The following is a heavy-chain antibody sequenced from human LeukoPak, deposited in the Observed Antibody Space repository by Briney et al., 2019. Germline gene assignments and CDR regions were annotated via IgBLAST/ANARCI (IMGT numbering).Heavy chain of an antibody. J-gene: IGHJ3*02. D-gene: IGHD2-15*01. CDR3: ARYGGWSSGDAFDI. Sequence: SETLSLTCTVTGGSISSSSYYWGWIRQPPGKGLEWIGSIYYSGSTYYNPSLKSRVTISVDTSKNQFSLKLSSVTAADTAVYYCARYGGWSSGDAFDIWGQGTMVTVSS. CDR1: GGSISSSSYY. V-gene: IGHV4-39*01. CDR2: IYYSGST.